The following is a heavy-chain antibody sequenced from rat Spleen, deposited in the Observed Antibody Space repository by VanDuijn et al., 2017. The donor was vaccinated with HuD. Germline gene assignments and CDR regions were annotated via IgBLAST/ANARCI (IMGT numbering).Heavy chain of an antibody. CDR1: GFTFSDYA. V-gene: IGHV5-7*01. J-gene: IGHJ2*01. CDR3: ATHISGYFGY. Sequence: EVQLVESGGGLVQPGRSLKLSCAASGFTFSDYAMAWVRQSPEKGLEWVATILYDGSSAYYRASVKGRFTISRDNAKSTLYLQMDSLRSEDTATYYCATHISGYFGYWGLRVMVTVSS. CDR2: ILYDGSSA. D-gene: IGHD1-12*01.